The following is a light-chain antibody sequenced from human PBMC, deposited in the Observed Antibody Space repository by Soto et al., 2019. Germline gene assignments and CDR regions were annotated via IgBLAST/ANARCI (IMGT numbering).Light chain of an antibody. V-gene: IGKV3-15*01. CDR3: QQYNKWPPYT. J-gene: IGKJ2*01. CDR1: QTVSRS. CDR2: GAS. Sequence: EIVMTQSPATLSVSPGERATLSCRASQTVSRSLGWYQQKPGQAPRLLIYGASTRATGIPARFSGSGSGTEFTLTISSLQSEDFAVYYCQQYNKWPPYTFGQGTKVEIK.